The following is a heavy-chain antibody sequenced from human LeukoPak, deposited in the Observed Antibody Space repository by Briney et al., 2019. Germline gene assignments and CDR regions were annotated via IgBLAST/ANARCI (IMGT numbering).Heavy chain of an antibody. D-gene: IGHD2-15*01. CDR2: INPFTGST. V-gene: IGHV1-46*01. J-gene: IGHJ4*02. CDR3: AGGLCSGGHCYPYFDS. CDR1: GYTFTNNH. Sequence: ASVKVSCKASGYTFTNNHIHWVRQAPGQGLEWMGIINPFTGSTTYAQKFQDRVTMTTDMSTSTVHMELSSLRSEDTAVYHCAGGLCSGGHCYPYFDSWGQGTLVTVSS.